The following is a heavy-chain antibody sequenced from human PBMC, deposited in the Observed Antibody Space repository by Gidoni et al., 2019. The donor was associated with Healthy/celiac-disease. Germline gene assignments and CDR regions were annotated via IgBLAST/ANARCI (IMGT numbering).Heavy chain of an antibody. J-gene: IGHJ3*02. V-gene: IGHV3-33*01. D-gene: IGHD2-2*01. CDR2: IWYDGSNK. CDR1: GFTFSSYG. Sequence: QVQLVESGGGVVQPGMSLRLSCAASGFTFSSYGMHWVRQAPGKGLEWVAVIWYDGSNKYYADSVKGRFTISRDNSKNTLYLQMNSLRAEDTAVYYCARGRGYCSSTSCYLLDAFDIWGQGTMVTVSS. CDR3: ARGRGYCSSTSCYLLDAFDI.